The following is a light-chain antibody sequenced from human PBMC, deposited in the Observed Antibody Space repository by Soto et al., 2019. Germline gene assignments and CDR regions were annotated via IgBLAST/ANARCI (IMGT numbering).Light chain of an antibody. Sequence: DIQMTHSPYTLSASIGDRVTITFRASQSISSWLAWYQQKPGKAPNLLIFGAKTLQSGVPSRFSGSGYGTDFTLTITTLQPDDVATYYCQQYSDHWTFGQGTKVDIK. CDR3: QQYSDHWT. CDR2: GAK. CDR1: QSISSW. J-gene: IGKJ1*01. V-gene: IGKV1-5*01.